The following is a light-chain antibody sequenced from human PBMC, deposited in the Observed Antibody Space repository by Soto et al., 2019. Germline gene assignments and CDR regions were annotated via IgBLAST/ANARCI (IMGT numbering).Light chain of an antibody. V-gene: IGLV2-14*01. CDR2: AVS. CDR3: SSYTSSSTVV. J-gene: IGLJ2*01. CDR1: SSDVGGYNY. Sequence: QSALTQPASVSGSPGQSITISGPGHSSDVGGYNYVSWYQQHPGKAPKLMIYAVSNRPSGVSNRCSGSKSGNTASLTISGLQAEDEADYYCSSYTSSSTVVFGGGTKVTVL.